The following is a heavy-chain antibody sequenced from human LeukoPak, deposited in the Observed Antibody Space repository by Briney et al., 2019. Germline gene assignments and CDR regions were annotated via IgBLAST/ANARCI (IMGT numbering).Heavy chain of an antibody. CDR2: IHTSGST. CDR3: ARDSLGLDY. V-gene: IGHV4-61*02. D-gene: IGHD7-27*01. Sequence: SETLSLTFTVSGGSISSGNYYWSWIRQPAGKGLEWIGRIHTSGSTNYNPSLKSRVTISVDTSKNQFSLKLSSVTAADTAVYYCARDSLGLDYWGQGTLVTVSS. CDR1: GGSISSGNYY. J-gene: IGHJ4*02.